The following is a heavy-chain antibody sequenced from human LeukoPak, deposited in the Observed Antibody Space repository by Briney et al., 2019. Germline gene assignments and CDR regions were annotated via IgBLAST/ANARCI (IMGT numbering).Heavy chain of an antibody. D-gene: IGHD6-13*01. J-gene: IGHJ3*02. Sequence: ASVKVSCKVSGYTLTELSMQWVRQAPGKGLEWMGGFDPEDGETIYAQKFQGRVTMTEDTSTDTAYMELSSLRSEDTAVYYCATAMIAAAGGTNDAFDIWGQGTMVTVSS. CDR3: ATAMIAAAGGTNDAFDI. V-gene: IGHV1-24*01. CDR2: FDPEDGET. CDR1: GYTLTELS.